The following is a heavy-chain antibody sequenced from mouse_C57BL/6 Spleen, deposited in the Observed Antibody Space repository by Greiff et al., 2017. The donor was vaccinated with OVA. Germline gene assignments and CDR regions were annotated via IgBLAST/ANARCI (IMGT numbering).Heavy chain of an antibody. V-gene: IGHV14-2*01. CDR3: ARFTTVVPYYFDY. D-gene: IGHD1-1*01. CDR2: IDPEDGET. Sequence: EVKLVESGAELVKPGASVKLSCTASGFNIKDYYMHWVKQRTEQGLEWIGRIDPEDGETKYAPKFQGKATITADTSSNTAYLQLSSLTSEDTAVYYCARFTTVVPYYFDYWGQGTTLTVSS. J-gene: IGHJ2*01. CDR1: GFNIKDYY.